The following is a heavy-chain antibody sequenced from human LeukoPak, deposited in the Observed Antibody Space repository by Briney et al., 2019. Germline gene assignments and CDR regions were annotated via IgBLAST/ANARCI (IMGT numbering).Heavy chain of an antibody. V-gene: IGHV3-7*01. D-gene: IGHD5-18*01. CDR3: ARGGSDTAMAHDY. J-gene: IGHJ4*02. CDR2: IKQDGSEK. CDR1: GFTFSSYW. Sequence: GGSLRLSCAASGFTFSSYWMSWVRQAPGKGLEWVANIKQDGSEKYYVDSVKGRFTISRDNAKNSLYLQMNSLRAEDTAVYFCARGGSDTAMAHDYWGQGTLVTVSS.